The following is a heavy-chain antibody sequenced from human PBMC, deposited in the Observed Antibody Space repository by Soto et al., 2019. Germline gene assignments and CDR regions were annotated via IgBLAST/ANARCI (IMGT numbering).Heavy chain of an antibody. Sequence: QVQLRQSGPGLVKPSGTLSLTCAVSGGSISSTNWWSWVRQSPGKGLEWIGEMYHSGSTNYNPSLRVRFTISVDKSNNQFSLKIRSVTAADTAIYYCATLPPRIELTVLAIPAWGQGTLVTVSS. V-gene: IGHV4-4*02. CDR2: MYHSGST. CDR1: GGSISSTNW. D-gene: IGHD2-2*02. J-gene: IGHJ4*02. CDR3: ATLPPRIELTVLAIPA.